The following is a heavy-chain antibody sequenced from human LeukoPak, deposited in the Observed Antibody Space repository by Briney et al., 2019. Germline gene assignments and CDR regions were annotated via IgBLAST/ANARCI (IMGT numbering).Heavy chain of an antibody. D-gene: IGHD6-13*01. CDR3: ARLLGGAAAGPFDF. CDR2: IYPVDSDT. Sequence: GESLKISCKASGYIFDTYWIGWVRQMPGKGLEWMGIIYPVDSDTRYSPSFQGQLTISADTSTSTAYMQWRSLKTSDTAIYYCARLLGGAAAGPFDFWGQGTLVTVSS. V-gene: IGHV5-51*01. J-gene: IGHJ4*02. CDR1: GYIFDTYW.